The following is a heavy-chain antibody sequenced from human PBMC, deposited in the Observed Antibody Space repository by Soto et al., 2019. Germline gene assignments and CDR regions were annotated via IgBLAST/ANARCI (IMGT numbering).Heavy chain of an antibody. CDR3: ARDQYLGDFFYCMDV. CDR1: GDTFTGSY. D-gene: IGHD2-2*01. J-gene: IGHJ6*02. V-gene: IGHV1-2*04. Sequence: ASGDTFTGSYMHWVRQAPGQGLEWMGCINPNSGGTNYAQKFQGWVTMTRDTSISTAYMELSRLRSDDTAVYYCARDQYLGDFFYCMDVCGQRPTFTASS. CDR2: INPNSGGT.